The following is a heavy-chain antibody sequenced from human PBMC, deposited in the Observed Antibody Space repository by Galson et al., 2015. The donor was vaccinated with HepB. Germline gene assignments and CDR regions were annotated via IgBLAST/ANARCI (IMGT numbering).Heavy chain of an antibody. CDR1: GFTFSSYG. V-gene: IGHV3-33*01. J-gene: IGHJ4*02. CDR3: ARVGGGTVGAIDY. Sequence: SLRLSCAASGFTFSSYGMHWVRQAPGKGLEWVAVIWYDGSNKYYADSVKGRFTISRDNSKNTLYLQMNSLRAEDTAVYYCARVGGGTVGAIDYWGRGTLVTVSS. D-gene: IGHD1-26*01. CDR2: IWYDGSNK.